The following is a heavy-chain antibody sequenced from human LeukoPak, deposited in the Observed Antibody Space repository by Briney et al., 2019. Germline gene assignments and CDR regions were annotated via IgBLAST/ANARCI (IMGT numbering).Heavy chain of an antibody. CDR1: GFTFSTYS. CDR3: ARDPPYYVRSGYYYDY. J-gene: IGHJ4*02. D-gene: IGHD3-22*01. CDR2: ISGSSIYI. Sequence: PGGSLRLSCAASGFTFSTYSMNWVRQAPGKGLEWVSSISGSSIYIYYADSVKGRFTISRDNAKNSLYLQMNSLRAEDTAVYYCARDPPYYVRSGYYYDYWGQGTLVTVSS. V-gene: IGHV3-21*01.